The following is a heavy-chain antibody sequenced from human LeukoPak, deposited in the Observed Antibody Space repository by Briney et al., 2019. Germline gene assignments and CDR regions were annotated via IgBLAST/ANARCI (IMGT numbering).Heavy chain of an antibody. J-gene: IGHJ4*02. CDR3: ARTGYYGSGSFDY. CDR2: IYHSGST. V-gene: IGHV4-30-2*01. Sequence: SQTLSLTCAVSGGSISSGGYSWSWLRQPPGKGLEWIGYIYHSGSTYYNPSLKSRVTISVDRSKNQFSLKLSSVTAADTAVYYCARTGYYGSGSFDYWGQGTLVTVSS. CDR1: GGSISSGGYS. D-gene: IGHD3-10*01.